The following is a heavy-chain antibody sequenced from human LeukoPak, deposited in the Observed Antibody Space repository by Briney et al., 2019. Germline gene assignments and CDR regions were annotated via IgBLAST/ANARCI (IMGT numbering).Heavy chain of an antibody. CDR3: VGGLNSDY. CDR2: ISSISSTI. Sequence: GGSLRLSCAASGFTFSSYSMNWVRQAPGKGLEWVSYISSISSTIDYADSVKGRFTISRDNSKNTLYLQMNSLRAEDTAVYYCVGGLNSDYWGQGTLVTVSS. D-gene: IGHD3-16*01. J-gene: IGHJ4*02. V-gene: IGHV3-48*01. CDR1: GFTFSSYS.